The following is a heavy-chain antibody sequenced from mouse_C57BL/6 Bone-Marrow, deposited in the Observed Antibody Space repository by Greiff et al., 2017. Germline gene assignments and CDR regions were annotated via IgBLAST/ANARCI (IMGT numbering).Heavy chain of an antibody. Sequence: VQLQQSGAELVRPGASVKLSCTASGFNFKDYYMHWVKQRPEQGLEWIGWIDPENGDTEYATKFQGKATITADTSSNTAYLQLSSLTSEDTAVYYYATVRVYYFDYWGQGTTLTVSS. CDR3: ATVRVYYFDY. J-gene: IGHJ2*01. CDR2: IDPENGDT. V-gene: IGHV14-4*01. CDR1: GFNFKDYY.